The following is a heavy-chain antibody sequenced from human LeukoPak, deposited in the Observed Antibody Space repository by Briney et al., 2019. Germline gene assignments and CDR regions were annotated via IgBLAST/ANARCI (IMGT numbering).Heavy chain of an antibody. J-gene: IGHJ4*02. V-gene: IGHV3-66*01. Sequence: GGSLRLSCAASGFTVSSNYMSWVRQAPGKGLEWVSVTNTVGNTYYADSVKGRFTISRDNSKNTLYLQMNSLRAEDTAVFYCAKSRVYSDYDRFFDYWGQGTLVTVSS. CDR1: GFTVSSNY. D-gene: IGHD5-12*01. CDR3: AKSRVYSDYDRFFDY. CDR2: TNTVGNT.